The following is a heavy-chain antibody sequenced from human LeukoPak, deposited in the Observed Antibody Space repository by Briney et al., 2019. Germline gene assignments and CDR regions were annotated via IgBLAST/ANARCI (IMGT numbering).Heavy chain of an antibody. CDR3: ARVGFSGYAQLDAFDI. J-gene: IGHJ3*02. CDR2: ISAYNGNT. V-gene: IGHV1-18*01. Sequence: ASVKVSCKASVYTFTSYGISWVRQAPGQGLEWMGWISAYNGNTNYAQKLQGRVTMTTDTSTSTAYMELRSLRSDDTAVYYYARVGFSGYAQLDAFDIWGQGTMVTVSS. D-gene: IGHD5-12*01. CDR1: VYTFTSYG.